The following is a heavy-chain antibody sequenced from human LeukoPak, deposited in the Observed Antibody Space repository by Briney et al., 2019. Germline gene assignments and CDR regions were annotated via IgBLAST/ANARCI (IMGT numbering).Heavy chain of an antibody. J-gene: IGHJ4*02. Sequence: GGSLRLSCAASGFTFSSYSMNWVRQAPGKGLEWVGFIRSKAYGGTTEYAASVKGRFTISRDDSKSIAYLQMNSLKTEDTAVYYCTRGPLTYYYDSSGYYTQYDYWGQGTLVTVSS. CDR2: IRSKAYGGTT. CDR1: GFTFSSYS. V-gene: IGHV3-49*04. CDR3: TRGPLTYYYDSSGYYTQYDY. D-gene: IGHD3-22*01.